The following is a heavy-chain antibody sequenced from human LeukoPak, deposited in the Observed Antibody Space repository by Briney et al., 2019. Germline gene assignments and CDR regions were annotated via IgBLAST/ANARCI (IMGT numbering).Heavy chain of an antibody. J-gene: IGHJ6*03. CDR2: ISYSGGP. CDR1: GDSISSYH. CDR3: ARVPFYCSSTSCYGGGYYYYYYMDV. V-gene: IGHV4-59*12. D-gene: IGHD2-2*01. Sequence: SEALSLTCTVSGDSISSYHWSWIRQPPGKGLEWIGYISYSGGPNYNPSLKSRVTISVDKSKNQFSLKLSSVTAADTAVYYCARVPFYCSSTSCYGGGYYYYYYMDVWGKGTTVTVSS.